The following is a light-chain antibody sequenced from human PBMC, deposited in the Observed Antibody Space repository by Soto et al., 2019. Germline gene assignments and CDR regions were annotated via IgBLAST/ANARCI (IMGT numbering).Light chain of an antibody. CDR2: QDS. J-gene: IGLJ3*02. V-gene: IGLV3-1*01. Sequence: SYELTQPPSVSVSPGQTASITCSGDKLGDKYARWYQQKPGQSPVLVIYQDSKRPSGIPERFSGSNSGNTATLTISGTQAMDEADYYCQAWDSSIARVFGGGTKLTVL. CDR1: KLGDKY. CDR3: QAWDSSIARV.